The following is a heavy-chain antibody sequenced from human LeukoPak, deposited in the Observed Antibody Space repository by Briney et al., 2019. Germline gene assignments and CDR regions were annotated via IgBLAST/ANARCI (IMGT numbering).Heavy chain of an antibody. D-gene: IGHD5-24*01. V-gene: IGHV3-53*01. J-gene: IGHJ4*02. CDR3: ARAQRWLQFALDY. Sequence: PGRSLRLSCPASGFTVSSNYMSWVRQAPGKGLEWVSVIYSGGSTYYADSVKGRFTISRDNSRNTLYLQMNSLRAEDTAVYYCARAQRWLQFALDYWGQGTLVTVSS. CDR1: GFTVSSNY. CDR2: IYSGGST.